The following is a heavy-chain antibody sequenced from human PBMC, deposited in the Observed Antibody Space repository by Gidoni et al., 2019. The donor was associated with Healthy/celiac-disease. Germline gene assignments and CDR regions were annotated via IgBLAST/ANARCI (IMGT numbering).Heavy chain of an antibody. J-gene: IGHJ6*04. CDR2: IWYDGSNK. V-gene: IGHV3-33*01. D-gene: IGHD5-12*01. CDR3: AGGYSGYDGMDV. Sequence: VRQAPGKGLEWVAVIWYDGSNKYYADSVKGRFTISRDNSKNTLYLQMNSLRAEDTAVYYCAGGYSGYDGMDVWGKGTTVTVSS.